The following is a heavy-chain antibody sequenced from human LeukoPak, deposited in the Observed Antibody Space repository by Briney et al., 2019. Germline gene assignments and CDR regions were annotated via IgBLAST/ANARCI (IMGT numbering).Heavy chain of an antibody. Sequence: GGSLRLSCAASGFTFSSYWMHWVRQAPGKGLVWVSRINSDGSSTNYADSAKGRFTISRDNAKNTLYLQMKSLTVEDTAVYSCARDVYFDSSAYSNYYYYAMDVWGQGTTVTVSS. CDR3: ARDVYFDSSAYSNYYYYAMDV. CDR2: INSDGSST. D-gene: IGHD3-22*01. CDR1: GFTFSSYW. V-gene: IGHV3-74*01. J-gene: IGHJ6*02.